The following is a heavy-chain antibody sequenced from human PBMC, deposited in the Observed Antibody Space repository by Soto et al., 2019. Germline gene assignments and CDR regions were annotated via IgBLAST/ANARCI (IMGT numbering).Heavy chain of an antibody. Sequence: EVQLLESGGGLVQPGGSLRLSCAASGFTFSSYAMSWVRQAPGKGLEWVSAISGSGGSTYDADSVKGRFTIARDNSQSTLYLQMNSRRAEDTAVYYRAKDPLRGYCYKNWFDPWGQETLVTVSS. J-gene: IGHJ5*02. V-gene: IGHV3-23*01. CDR2: ISGSGGST. D-gene: IGHD5-12*01. CDR3: AKDPLRGYCYKNWFDP. CDR1: GFTFSSYA.